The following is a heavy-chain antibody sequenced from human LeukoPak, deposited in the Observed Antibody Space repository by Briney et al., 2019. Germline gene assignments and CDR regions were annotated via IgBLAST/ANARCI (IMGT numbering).Heavy chain of an antibody. CDR1: GGTFSSYA. V-gene: IGHV1-69*04. Sequence: SVKVSCKASGGTFSSYAISWVRQAPGQGLEWMGRIIPILGIANYAQKFQGRVTITADKSTSTAYMELNSLRSEDTAVYYCARAGTVVVAENWFDPWGQGTLVTVSS. CDR2: IIPILGIA. J-gene: IGHJ5*02. D-gene: IGHD2-15*01. CDR3: ARAGTVVVAENWFDP.